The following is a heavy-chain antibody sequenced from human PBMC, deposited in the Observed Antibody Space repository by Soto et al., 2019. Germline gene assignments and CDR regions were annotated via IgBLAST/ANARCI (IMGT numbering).Heavy chain of an antibody. Sequence: SETLSLTCTVSGGSISSFYWSWIRQPPGKGLEWIGYIYYSGSTSYNPSLRRRVIMSVDTSKRQFSLQLKSVAAADTAIYYCARTVLGPDILADQFVDYYYYMDVWGQGTTVTVSS. D-gene: IGHD3-9*01. V-gene: IGHV4-59*08. CDR2: IYYSGST. CDR1: GGSISSFY. J-gene: IGHJ6*03. CDR3: ARTVLGPDILADQFVDYYYYMDV.